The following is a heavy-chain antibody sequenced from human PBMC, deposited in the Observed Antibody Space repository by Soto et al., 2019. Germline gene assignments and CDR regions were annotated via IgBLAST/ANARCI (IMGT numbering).Heavy chain of an antibody. D-gene: IGHD3-10*01. CDR1: CGSISSYY. CDR2: IYYSGST. J-gene: IGHJ4*02. Sequence: ETLSLTCTVSCGSISSYYWSWSRQPPGKGLEWIGYIYYSGSTNYNPSLKSRVTISVDTSKNQFSLKLSSVTAADTAVYYCARHSQYGSGSYFDYWGQGTLVTVSS. V-gene: IGHV4-59*08. CDR3: ARHSQYGSGSYFDY.